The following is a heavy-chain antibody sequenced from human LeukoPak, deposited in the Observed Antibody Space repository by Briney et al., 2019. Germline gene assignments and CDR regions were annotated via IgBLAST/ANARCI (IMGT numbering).Heavy chain of an antibody. V-gene: IGHV1-46*01. CDR3: ARHVRPRYSSVWPSDS. CDR2: INPSAGTT. Sequence: GASVKVSCKASGYTFTTYYMHWVRQAPGQGLEWMGIINPSAGTTSYAQKFQGRVTMTRDTSTSTVYMELSSLRSEDSAVYYCARHVRPRYSSVWPSDSWGQGTLVTVSS. CDR1: GYTFTTYY. D-gene: IGHD6-19*01. J-gene: IGHJ5*02.